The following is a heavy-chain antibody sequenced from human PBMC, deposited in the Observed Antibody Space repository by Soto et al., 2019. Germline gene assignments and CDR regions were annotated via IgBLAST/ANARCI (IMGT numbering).Heavy chain of an antibody. CDR2: IYYSGST. Sequence: SETLSLTCTVSGASISSGYYYWSWIRQPPGKGLEWIGYIYYSGSTNYNPSLKSRVTISVDTSKNQFSLKLSSVTAADTAVYYCARLEQQLVLFDYWGQGTLVTVSS. CDR3: ARLEQQLVLFDY. CDR1: GASISSGYYY. V-gene: IGHV4-61*01. J-gene: IGHJ4*02. D-gene: IGHD6-13*01.